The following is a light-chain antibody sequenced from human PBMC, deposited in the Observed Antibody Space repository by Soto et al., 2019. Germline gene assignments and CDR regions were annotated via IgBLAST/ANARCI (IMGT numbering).Light chain of an antibody. CDR1: RSNIGRNS. CDR2: SNS. CDR3: AAWDESLSGVV. J-gene: IGLJ2*01. Sequence: QSVLTQPPSASGTPGQRVTISCSGSRSNIGRNSVHWYQQLPGTAPKLLIYSNSQRPSGVPERISGSKSGTSASLAISGLRSEDESDYYCAAWDESLSGVVFGGGTKLTVL. V-gene: IGLV1-47*01.